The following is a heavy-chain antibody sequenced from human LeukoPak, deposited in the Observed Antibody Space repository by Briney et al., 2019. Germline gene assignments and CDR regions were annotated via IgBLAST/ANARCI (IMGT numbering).Heavy chain of an antibody. CDR1: GFTFSSYS. CDR2: ISSSSSYI. Sequence: GGSLRLSCAASGFTFSSYSMNWVRQAPGKGLEWVSSISSSSSYIYYADSVKGRFTISRDNAKNSLYLQMNSLRAEDTAVYYCARDSQIQLWSANNNFDYWGQGTLVTVSS. J-gene: IGHJ4*02. D-gene: IGHD5-18*01. CDR3: ARDSQIQLWSANNNFDY. V-gene: IGHV3-21*01.